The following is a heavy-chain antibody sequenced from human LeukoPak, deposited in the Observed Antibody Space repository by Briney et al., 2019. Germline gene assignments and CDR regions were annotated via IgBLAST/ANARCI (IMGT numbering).Heavy chain of an antibody. V-gene: IGHV1-24*01. CDR3: ATGGHDYGDYGNDY. CDR1: GNTLTELS. J-gene: IGHJ4*02. CDR2: FNPGDGET. Sequence: ASVKVSCKVSGNTLTELSMHWVRQVPGKGLEWVGDFNPGDGETIYAQEFQGRVTMTEDTSTDTGYMELSSLRSEDTAMYYCATGGHDYGDYGNDYWGQGTLVTVSS. D-gene: IGHD4-17*01.